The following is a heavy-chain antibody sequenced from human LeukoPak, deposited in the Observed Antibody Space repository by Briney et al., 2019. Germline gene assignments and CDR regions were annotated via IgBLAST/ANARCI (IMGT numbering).Heavy chain of an antibody. CDR3: ARDLVTVTKGFDI. V-gene: IGHV4-59*11. CDR2: ISYIGTT. D-gene: IGHD4-17*01. J-gene: IGHJ3*02. Sequence: PSETLSLTCAVSGDSFSSHYWTWIRQPPGRGLEWIGYISYIGTTNYNPSLKSRVTISIDTSKNQFSLKLSSVATADTAVYYCARDLVTVTKGFDIWGLGTMVSVSS. CDR1: GDSFSSHY.